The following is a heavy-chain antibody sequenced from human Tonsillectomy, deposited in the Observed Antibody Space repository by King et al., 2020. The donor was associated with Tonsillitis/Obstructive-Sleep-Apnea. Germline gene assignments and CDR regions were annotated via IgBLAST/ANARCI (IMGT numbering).Heavy chain of an antibody. CDR1: GGSISSYY. CDR2: IYYSGST. V-gene: IGHV4-59*08. Sequence: VQLQESGPGLVKPSETLSLTCTVSGGSISSYYWSWIRQPPGKGLEWIGYIYYSGSTNYNPSLKSRVTISVDTSKNQFSLKLSSVTAADTAVYYCARHWNHYYDSSGLWYFDLWGRGTLVTVSS. J-gene: IGHJ2*01. CDR3: ARHWNHYYDSSGLWYFDL. D-gene: IGHD3-22*01.